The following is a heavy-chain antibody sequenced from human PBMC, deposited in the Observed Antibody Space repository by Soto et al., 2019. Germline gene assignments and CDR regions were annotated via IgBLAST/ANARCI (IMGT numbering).Heavy chain of an antibody. Sequence: QITLKASGPALVKPTQPLTLTCTFSGFSLTTSGVGVGWIRQPPGKAPEGLGLIYWADDKRYKSSLETRITIANDTAKNQAPLTLNLLDSADSATYYCPPSPLRTLLGFGATTSIFFDYWGQRIPVSVSP. J-gene: IGHJ4*02. CDR2: IYWADDK. V-gene: IGHV2-5*02. CDR1: GFSLTTSGVG. CDR3: PPSPLRTLLGFGATTSIFFDY. D-gene: IGHD3-3*01.